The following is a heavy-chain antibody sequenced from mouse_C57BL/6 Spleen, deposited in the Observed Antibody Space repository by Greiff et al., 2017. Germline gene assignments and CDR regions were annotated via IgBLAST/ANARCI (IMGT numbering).Heavy chain of an antibody. CDR1: GYAFSSSW. J-gene: IGHJ1*03. CDR2: IYPGDGDT. CDR3: AREGNYLDV. Sequence: VKLMESGPELVKPGASVKISCKASGYAFSSSWMNWVKQRPGKGLEWIGRIYPGDGDTNYNGKFKGKATLTADKSSSTAYMQLSSLTSEDSAVYFCAREGNYLDVWGTGTTVTVSS. V-gene: IGHV1-82*01.